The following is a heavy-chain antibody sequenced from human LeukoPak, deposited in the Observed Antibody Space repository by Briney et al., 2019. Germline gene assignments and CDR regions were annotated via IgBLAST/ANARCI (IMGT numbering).Heavy chain of an antibody. CDR3: ARGVTIFGVVIHDAFDI. D-gene: IGHD3-3*01. J-gene: IGHJ3*02. CDR2: IYTSGST. V-gene: IGHV4-61*02. CDR1: GGSISSGSYY. Sequence: RPSQTLSLTCTVSGGSISSGSYYWSWIRQPAGKGLEWIGRIYTSGSTNYNPSLKSRVTISVDTSKNQFSLKLSSVTAADTAVYYCARGVTIFGVVIHDAFDIWGQGTMVTVSS.